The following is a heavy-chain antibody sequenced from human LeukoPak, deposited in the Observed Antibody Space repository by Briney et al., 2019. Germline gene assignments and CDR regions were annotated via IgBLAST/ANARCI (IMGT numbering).Heavy chain of an antibody. CDR1: GYTFTNYG. J-gene: IGHJ5*02. D-gene: IGHD3-9*01. CDR3: TXXHFPYYDVLSFFDP. CDR2: ISTSMDYT. Sequence: GASVKVSCKASGYTFTNYGITWVRQAPGEGLEWMGWISTSMDYTDYAQEFRGRVTMTTDTSTTTVYLELRSLTSDDTAMYYCTXXHFPYYDVLSFFDPWGQGTLITVSS. V-gene: IGHV1-18*01.